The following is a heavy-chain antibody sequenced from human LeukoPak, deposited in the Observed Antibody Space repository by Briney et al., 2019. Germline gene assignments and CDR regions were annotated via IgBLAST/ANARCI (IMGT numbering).Heavy chain of an antibody. CDR3: ARSDYGDYLGYFDL. J-gene: IGHJ2*01. D-gene: IGHD4-17*01. V-gene: IGHV1-69*04. CDR2: IIPILGIA. Sequence: SLKVSSKASGGTFSTYAISWVRQAPGQGLECMGRIIPILGIANYAQKFQGRVTITADKSTSTAYMELSSLRSEGTAVYYCARSDYGDYLGYFDLWGRGTLVTVSS. CDR1: GGTFSTYA.